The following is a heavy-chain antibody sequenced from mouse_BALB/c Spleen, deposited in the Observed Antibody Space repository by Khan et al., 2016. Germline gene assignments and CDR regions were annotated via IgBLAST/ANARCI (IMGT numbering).Heavy chain of an antibody. CDR1: GYSFTAYY. Sequence: EVQLQESDPDLVKPGASVKISCKASGYSFTAYYMYWVKQSHGKSLEWIGRINPNNGATTFNQKFMGKAILTVDKSSTTAYMELRSLASEASAVYYCAGDDYVNWGHGTTLTVSS. J-gene: IGHJ2*01. V-gene: IGHV1-18*01. D-gene: IGHD2-4*01. CDR2: INPNNGAT. CDR3: AGDDYVN.